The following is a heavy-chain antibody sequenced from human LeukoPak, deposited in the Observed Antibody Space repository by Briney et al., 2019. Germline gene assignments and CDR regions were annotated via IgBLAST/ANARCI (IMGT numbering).Heavy chain of an antibody. Sequence: GGSLRLSCAASGFTFSIYAMSWVRQAPGKGLQWVSSITSSGDGTYYADSVKGRFTISRDNSENMLYLQMNSLRVEDTAVYFCAKDRPNYYGSNGHYYRRGGDYWGQGTLVTVSS. V-gene: IGHV3-23*01. CDR2: ITSSGDGT. D-gene: IGHD3-22*01. J-gene: IGHJ4*02. CDR1: GFTFSIYA. CDR3: AKDRPNYYGSNGHYYRRGGDY.